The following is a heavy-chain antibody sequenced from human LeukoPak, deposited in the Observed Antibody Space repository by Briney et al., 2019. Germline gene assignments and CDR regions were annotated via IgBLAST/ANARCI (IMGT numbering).Heavy chain of an antibody. CDR3: ARMYFDFWSGYYYYYMDV. V-gene: IGHV4-59*01. J-gene: IGHJ6*03. Sequence: SETLSLTCTVSGGSISSYYWSWIRQPPGRGLEWIGYTYYSGSTNYNPSLKSRVSISVDTSKNQFSLKLSSVTAADPAVYYCARMYFDFWSGYYYYYMDVWGKGTTVTVSS. CDR2: TYYSGST. CDR1: GGSISSYY. D-gene: IGHD3-3*01.